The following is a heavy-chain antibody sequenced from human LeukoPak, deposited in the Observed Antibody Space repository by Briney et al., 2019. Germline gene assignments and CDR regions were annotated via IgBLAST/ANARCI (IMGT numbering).Heavy chain of an antibody. CDR3: AGLYSGSYYDFDY. CDR2: IYYSGST. D-gene: IGHD1-26*01. V-gene: IGHV4-59*01. Sequence: SETLSLTCTVSGGSISSYYWSWIRQPPGKGLEWIGYIYYSGSTNYNPSLKSRVTISVDTSKNQFSLKLSSVTAADTAVYYCAGLYSGSYYDFDYWGQGTLVTVSS. J-gene: IGHJ4*02. CDR1: GGSISSYY.